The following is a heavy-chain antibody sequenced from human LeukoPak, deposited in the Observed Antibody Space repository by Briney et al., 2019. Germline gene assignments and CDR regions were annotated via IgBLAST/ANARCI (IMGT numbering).Heavy chain of an antibody. D-gene: IGHD4-17*01. CDR1: GFTFSSYS. CDR2: ISSSSSYI. Sequence: PGGSLRLSCAASGFTFSSYSMNWVRQAPGKGLEWVSSISSSSSYIYYADSVKGRFTISRDNAKNSLYLQMYSLRAEDTAVYYCARDGDYGAYFDYWGQGTLVTVSS. CDR3: ARDGDYGAYFDY. V-gene: IGHV3-21*01. J-gene: IGHJ4*02.